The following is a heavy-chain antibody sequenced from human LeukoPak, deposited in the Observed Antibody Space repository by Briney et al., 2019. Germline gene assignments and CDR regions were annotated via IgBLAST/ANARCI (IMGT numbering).Heavy chain of an antibody. V-gene: IGHV3-33*01. J-gene: IGHJ4*02. CDR2: IWPDGSNK. CDR3: ARELAA. D-gene: IGHD6-13*01. Sequence: GGCLRLSCEAAGFAFSSYSMHWVRQAPGKGREWVAAIWPDGSNKYYANSVKGRFTIYRDNSKNTLYLQMNSLRGDDTAIYYCARELAAWGQGTLVTVSS. CDR1: GFAFSSYS.